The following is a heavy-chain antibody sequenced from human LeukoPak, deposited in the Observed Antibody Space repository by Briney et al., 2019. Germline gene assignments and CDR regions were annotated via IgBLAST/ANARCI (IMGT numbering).Heavy chain of an antibody. J-gene: IGHJ3*02. V-gene: IGHV4-59*01. CDR3: ASGLLNYYDSSAYYEGDAFDI. Sequence: KPSETLSLTCTVSGGSISSYYWTWIRQPPGKGLEWIGYMYYSGSTNYNPSLKSRVTISVDTSKNQFSLKLSSVTAADTAVYYCASGLLNYYDSSAYYEGDAFDIWGQGTMVTVSS. CDR1: GGSISSYY. D-gene: IGHD3-22*01. CDR2: MYYSGST.